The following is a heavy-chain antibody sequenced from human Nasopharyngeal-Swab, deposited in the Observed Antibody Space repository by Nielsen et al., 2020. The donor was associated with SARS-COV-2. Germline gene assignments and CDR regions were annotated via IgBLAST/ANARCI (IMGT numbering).Heavy chain of an antibody. CDR3: AAAPSGDYGGY. J-gene: IGHJ4*02. CDR2: IWYDGSNK. Sequence: SCKVSGYTLTELSMHWVRQAPGKGLEWVAVIWYDGSNKYYADSVKGRFTISRDNSKNTVYLQMNSLRAEDTAVYYCAAAPSGDYGGYWGQGTLVTVSS. D-gene: IGHD4-23*01. CDR1: GYTLTELS. V-gene: IGHV3-33*01.